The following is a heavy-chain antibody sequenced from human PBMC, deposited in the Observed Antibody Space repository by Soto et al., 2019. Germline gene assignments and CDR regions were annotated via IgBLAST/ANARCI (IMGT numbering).Heavy chain of an antibody. CDR2: IHHSAGT. J-gene: IGHJ4*02. V-gene: IGHV4-4*02. CDR3: ARLVYDTRLNYLYLDS. CDR1: GVSISRGDW. D-gene: IGHD3-22*01. Sequence: QVLLHESGPGLVKPSGTLSLTCTVSGVSISRGDWWSWVRQAPGKALQWIGEIHHSAGTSSHPSLRSRVSLSVDTSKNQFSLNLKSVTAADTGVYYCARLVYDTRLNYLYLDSWGQGLLVTLSS.